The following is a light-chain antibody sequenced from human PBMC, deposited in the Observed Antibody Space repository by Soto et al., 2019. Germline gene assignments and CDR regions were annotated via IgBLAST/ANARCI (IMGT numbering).Light chain of an antibody. V-gene: IGLV2-14*01. CDR1: SSDVGGYNY. Sequence: QSALTQPASVSGSPGQSITISCTGTSSDVGGYNYVSWYQQHAGKAPNLMIYEVSNRPSGVSNLFSGYNAGNTASLTSAGLQAEDEADYYCSSYTSSSTWVFGGGTKLTVL. CDR3: SSYTSSSTWV. J-gene: IGLJ3*02. CDR2: EVS.